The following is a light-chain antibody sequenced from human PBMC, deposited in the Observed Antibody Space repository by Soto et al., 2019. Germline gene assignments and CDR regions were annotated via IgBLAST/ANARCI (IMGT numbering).Light chain of an antibody. J-gene: IGKJ1*01. Sequence: EIVLTQSPDTLSLSPGERATLSCRANQSITADYLAWFHQKPGQAPRLLIYGTSRRASGVPDRFSGSGSATDFTLTISRLEPEDSAVYYCQQYGSSRSFGQRTKVDIK. CDR1: QSITADY. CDR3: QQYGSSRS. CDR2: GTS. V-gene: IGKV3-20*01.